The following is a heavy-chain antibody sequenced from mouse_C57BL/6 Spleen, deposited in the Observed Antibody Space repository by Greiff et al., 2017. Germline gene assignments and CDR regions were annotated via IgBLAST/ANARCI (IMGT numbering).Heavy chain of an antibody. J-gene: IGHJ4*01. Sequence: VKVVESGPGLVQPSQSLSITCTVSGFSLTSYGVHWVRQSPGKGLEWLGVIWRGGSTDYNAAFMSRLSITKDNSKSQVFFKMNSLQADDTAIYYCAKIYYDYAMDYWGQGTSVTVSS. CDR2: IWRGGST. CDR3: AKIYYDYAMDY. V-gene: IGHV2-5*01. CDR1: GFSLTSYG. D-gene: IGHD2-4*01.